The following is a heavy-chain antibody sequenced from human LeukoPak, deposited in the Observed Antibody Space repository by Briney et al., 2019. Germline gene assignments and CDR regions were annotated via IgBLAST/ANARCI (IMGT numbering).Heavy chain of an antibody. V-gene: IGHV5-10-1*01. D-gene: IGHD6-19*01. CDR3: AGAGIAVAGNAEYFQH. CDR2: IDPCYSYT. Sequence: GESLKISCKGSGYSFTSYWISWVRQMPGKGLEWMGSIDPCYSYTNYSPSFQGHVTIPADKSISTAYLQWSSLKASDTAMYYCAGAGIAVAGNAEYFQHWGQGSLVTVSS. J-gene: IGHJ1*01. CDR1: GYSFTSYW.